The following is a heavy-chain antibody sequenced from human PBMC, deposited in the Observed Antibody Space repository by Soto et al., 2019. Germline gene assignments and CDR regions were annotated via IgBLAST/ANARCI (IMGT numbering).Heavy chain of an antibody. J-gene: IGHJ4*02. CDR3: ARTGPDGGYFDY. Sequence: RASVKVSCKASGGTFSSYAISWVRQAPGQGLEWMGGIIPIFGTANYAQKFQGRVTITADESTSTAYMELSSLRSEDTAVYYCARTGPDGGYFDYWGQGTLVTVSS. CDR1: GGTFSSYA. CDR2: IIPIFGTA. D-gene: IGHD3-10*01. V-gene: IGHV1-69*13.